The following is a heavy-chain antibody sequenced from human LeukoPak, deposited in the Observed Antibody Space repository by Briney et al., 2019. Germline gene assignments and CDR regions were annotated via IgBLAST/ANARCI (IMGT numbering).Heavy chain of an antibody. CDR3: ASHCSSTSCYAEYYYMDV. CDR1: GGTFSSCG. Sequence: GASVKVSCKASGGTFSSCGISWVRQAPGQGLEWMGGIIPMIGTPNYAQKFQGRVTITADESTSTAYMELSSLRSEDTAVYYCASHCSSTSCYAEYYYMDVWGKGTTVTVSS. V-gene: IGHV1-69*13. D-gene: IGHD2-2*01. CDR2: IIPMIGTP. J-gene: IGHJ6*03.